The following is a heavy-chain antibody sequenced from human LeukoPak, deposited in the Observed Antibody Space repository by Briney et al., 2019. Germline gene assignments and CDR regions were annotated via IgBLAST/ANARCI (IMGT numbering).Heavy chain of an antibody. J-gene: IGHJ5*02. Sequence: SETLSLTCTVYGGSISSGSYYWSWIRQPAGKGLEWIGRIHTSGSTNQNPSRKSRVTISVDTSKNQFFLKLSSVTAADTAVYYCACLSYYYDSTWGQGTLVTVSS. CDR1: GGSISSGSYY. V-gene: IGHV4-61*02. CDR3: ACLSYYYDST. CDR2: IHTSGST. D-gene: IGHD3-22*01.